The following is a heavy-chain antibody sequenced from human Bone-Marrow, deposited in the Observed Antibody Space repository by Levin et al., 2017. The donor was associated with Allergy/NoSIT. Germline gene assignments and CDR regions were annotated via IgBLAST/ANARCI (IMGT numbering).Heavy chain of an antibody. CDR1: GYTFTGYY. J-gene: IGHJ4*02. Sequence: ASVKVSCKASGYTFTGYYMHWVRQAPGQGLEWMGWINPNSGGTNYAQKFQGRVTMTRDTSISTAYMELSRLRSDDTAVYYCARDVSMEYCSSTSCYDRGGEDYWGQGTLVTVSS. D-gene: IGHD2-2*01. CDR3: ARDVSMEYCSSTSCYDRGGEDY. V-gene: IGHV1-2*02. CDR2: INPNSGGT.